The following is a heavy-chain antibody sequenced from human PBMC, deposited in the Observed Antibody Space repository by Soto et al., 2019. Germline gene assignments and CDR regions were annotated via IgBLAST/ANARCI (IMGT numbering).Heavy chain of an antibody. CDR2: ISQSGNT. Sequence: LSLTCSIYSGSFSGYYWSWIRQPPGKELEWIGEISQSGNTNYSPSLKSRVSISIDTSKKQFSLNLASVSAADTAVYYCARAPKVSGSSQTRPDFWGQGTLVTVSS. CDR1: SGSFSGYY. CDR3: ARAPKVSGSSQTRPDF. J-gene: IGHJ4*02. D-gene: IGHD6-6*01. V-gene: IGHV4-34*01.